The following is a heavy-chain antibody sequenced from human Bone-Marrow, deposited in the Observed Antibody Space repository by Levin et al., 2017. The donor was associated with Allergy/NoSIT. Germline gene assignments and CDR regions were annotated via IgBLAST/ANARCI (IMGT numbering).Heavy chain of an antibody. J-gene: IGHJ4*02. D-gene: IGHD6-13*01. CDR2: IYPGDSDT. CDR1: GYSFTTYW. CDR3: ARSQGAGTWPLDY. V-gene: IGHV5-51*01. Sequence: PGESLKISCKGSGYSFTTYWIGWVRQMPGKGLEWMGIIYPGDSDTRYSPSFQGQVTMSADKSISTAYLQWSSLKASDTAIYYCARSQGAGTWPLDYWGQGTLVTVSS.